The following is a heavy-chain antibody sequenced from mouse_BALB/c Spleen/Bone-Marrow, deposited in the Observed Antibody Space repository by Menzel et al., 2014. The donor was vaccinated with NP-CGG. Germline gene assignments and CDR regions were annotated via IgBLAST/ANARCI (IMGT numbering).Heavy chain of an antibody. CDR3: ARDSIRWLLYYAMVY. CDR2: IRDGGSYT. J-gene: IGHJ4*01. D-gene: IGHD2-3*01. V-gene: IGHV5-4*02. CDR1: GFTFSDSY. Sequence: EVKVVESGGGLVKPGGSLKLSCAASGFTFSDSYMYWVRQTPEKRLEWVATIRDGGSYTYYPDSVKGRFTISRDNAKNNLYLQMSSLKSEDTAMYYCARDSIRWLLYYAMVYWGRGTSVTVSS.